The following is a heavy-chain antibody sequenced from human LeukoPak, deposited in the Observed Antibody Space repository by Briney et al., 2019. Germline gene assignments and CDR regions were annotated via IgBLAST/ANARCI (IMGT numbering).Heavy chain of an antibody. CDR2: INPNGGGT. D-gene: IGHD6-19*01. J-gene: IGHJ4*02. Sequence: ASVKVSCKASGYTFTDHYMHWVRQAPGRGLEWMGWINPNGGGTNYAQRFQGRVSMTRDTSISTAYMELSRLRSDDTAVYYCASTLYSSGWYPDYWGQGTLVTVSS. CDR1: GYTFTDHY. V-gene: IGHV1-2*02. CDR3: ASTLYSSGWYPDY.